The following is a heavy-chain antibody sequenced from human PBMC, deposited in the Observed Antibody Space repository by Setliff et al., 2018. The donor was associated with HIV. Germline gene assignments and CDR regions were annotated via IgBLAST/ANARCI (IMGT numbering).Heavy chain of an antibody. D-gene: IGHD3-22*01. CDR2: TYYGGSTDYS. Sequence: SETLSLTCTVSGVSITSYYWSWVRQVPGKGLEWIGNTYYGGSTDYSKYNPSVKSRATISVDIYRKQLSLNLMSVTAADTAVYYCARDFRYDTSGSLTGYGLDVWGQGTTVTVSS. CDR1: GVSITSYY. CDR3: ARDFRYDTSGSLTGYGLDV. V-gene: IGHV4-59*01. J-gene: IGHJ6*02.